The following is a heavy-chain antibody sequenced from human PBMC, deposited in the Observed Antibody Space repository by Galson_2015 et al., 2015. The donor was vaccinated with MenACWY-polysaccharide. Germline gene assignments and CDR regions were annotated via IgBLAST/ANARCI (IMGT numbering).Heavy chain of an antibody. CDR3: ASTKAGTHYFDY. D-gene: IGHD6-19*01. Sequence: VPVSCKASGYTFTSYDINWVRQATGQGLAWMGWKNPNSGNTGYAQKFQGRVTMTRNTSISTAYMELSSLTSEDTAVYYGASTKAGTHYFDYWGQGTLVTVSS. V-gene: IGHV1-8*01. CDR1: GYTFTSYD. J-gene: IGHJ4*02. CDR2: KNPNSGNT.